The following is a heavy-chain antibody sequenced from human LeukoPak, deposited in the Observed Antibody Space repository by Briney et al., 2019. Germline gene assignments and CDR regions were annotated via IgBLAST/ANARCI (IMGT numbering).Heavy chain of an antibody. D-gene: IGHD3-10*01. V-gene: IGHV4-61*02. CDR1: GGSISSGSHY. Sequence: KASETLSLTCTVSGGSISSGSHYWSWIRQPAGKGLEWIGRIYTSGATNYNPSLKSRVTMSIDTSKNQFSLKLSSVTAADTAVYYCARDAKYYYGSRTYFFFEYWGQGTLLTVSS. CDR3: ARDAKYYYGSRTYFFFEY. J-gene: IGHJ4*02. CDR2: IYTSGAT.